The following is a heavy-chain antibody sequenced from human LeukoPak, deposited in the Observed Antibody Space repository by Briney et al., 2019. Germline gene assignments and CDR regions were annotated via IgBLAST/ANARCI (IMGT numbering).Heavy chain of an antibody. D-gene: IGHD4/OR15-4a*01. CDR3: ARGANFFDY. V-gene: IGHV3-30-3*01. J-gene: IGHJ4*02. Sequence: PGGSLRLSCAASGFTFNKCWMSWVRQTPGKGLEWVAVISYDGSTKYYADSVKGRFTISRDNSKNTLYLQMNSLRAEDTTVYYCARGANFFDYWGQGTLVTVSS. CDR2: ISYDGSTK. CDR1: GFTFNKCW.